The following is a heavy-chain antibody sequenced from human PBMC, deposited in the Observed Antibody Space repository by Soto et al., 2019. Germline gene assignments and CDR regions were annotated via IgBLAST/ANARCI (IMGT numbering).Heavy chain of an antibody. CDR3: ARERIAVAGLNWFDP. J-gene: IGHJ5*02. Sequence: SLRLSCAASGFTFSSYSMNWVRQAPGKGLEWVSYISSSSSTIYYADSVKGRFTISRDNAKNSLYLQMNSLRAEDTAVYYCARERIAVAGLNWFDPWGQGTLVTVSS. D-gene: IGHD6-19*01. CDR2: ISSSSSTI. V-gene: IGHV3-48*01. CDR1: GFTFSSYS.